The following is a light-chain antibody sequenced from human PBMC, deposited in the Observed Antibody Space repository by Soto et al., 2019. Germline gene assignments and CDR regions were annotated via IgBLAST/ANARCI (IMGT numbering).Light chain of an antibody. J-gene: IGLJ3*02. V-gene: IGLV2-8*01. CDR3: GSHAGNSNLV. CDR1: STDVGAYNY. CDR2: EVT. Sequence: QSALTQPPSASGSPGQSVTISCTGTSTDVGAYNYVSWYQQHPGKAPKLMIYEVTKRPSGVPDRFSDSKSGNTASLTVSGLQAEDEADYYCGSHAGNSNLVFGGGTKVTVL.